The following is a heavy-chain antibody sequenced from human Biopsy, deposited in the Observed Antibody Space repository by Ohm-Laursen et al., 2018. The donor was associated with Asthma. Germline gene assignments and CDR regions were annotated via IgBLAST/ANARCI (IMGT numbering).Heavy chain of an antibody. CDR1: GGSLSGYY. CDR3: ARSVTGSLAYCAGDCSFHLDR. J-gene: IGHJ5*02. D-gene: IGHD2-21*01. Sequence: GTLSLTCAVYGGSLSGYYWTWIRQTPGRGLEWIGEVTHSGSANYNPSLKRRVTILLDSSKNQFSLKVRSVTAADTAVYYCARSVTGSLAYCAGDCSFHLDRWGPGTLVTVSS. V-gene: IGHV4-34*01. CDR2: VTHSGSA.